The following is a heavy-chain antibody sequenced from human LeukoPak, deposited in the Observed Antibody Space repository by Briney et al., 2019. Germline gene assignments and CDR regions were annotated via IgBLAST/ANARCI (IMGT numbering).Heavy chain of an antibody. J-gene: IGHJ4*01. V-gene: IGHV4-59*01. CDR3: ARVVGYFDY. CDR1: GDSISDYY. D-gene: IGHD6-6*01. CDR2: IYYSGST. Sequence: PSETLSLTCTVSGDSISDYYWSWIRQPPGKGLEWIGYIYYSGSTNYNPSLKSRVTISVDTSKNQFSLKLSSVSAADTAVYYCARVVGYFDYWGHGTLVTVSS.